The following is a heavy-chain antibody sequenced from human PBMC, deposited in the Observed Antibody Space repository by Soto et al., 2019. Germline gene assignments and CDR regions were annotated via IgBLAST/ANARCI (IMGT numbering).Heavy chain of an antibody. CDR2: INPSGGST. Sequence: ASVKVSCKASGYTFTSYYMHWVRQAPGQGLEWMGIINPSGGSTSYAQKFQGRVTMTRDTSTSTVYMELSSLRSEDTAVYYCASSHIVVVVADDAFDIWGQGTMVTVSS. J-gene: IGHJ3*02. CDR3: ASSHIVVVVADDAFDI. V-gene: IGHV1-46*03. CDR1: GYTFTSYY. D-gene: IGHD2-15*01.